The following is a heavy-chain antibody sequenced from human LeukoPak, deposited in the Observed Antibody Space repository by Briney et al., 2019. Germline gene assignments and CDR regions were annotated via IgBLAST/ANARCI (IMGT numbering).Heavy chain of an antibody. CDR2: IYPGDSDT. CDR3: ARHAQDYGDYEYYFDY. J-gene: IGHJ4*02. CDR1: GYSFTSYW. D-gene: IGHD4-17*01. Sequence: GESLKISCKGSGYSFTSYWIGWVRRMPGKGLEWMGIIYPGDSDTRYSPSFQGQVTISADKSISTAYLQWSSLKASDTVMYYCARHAQDYGDYEYYFDYWGQGTLVTVSS. V-gene: IGHV5-51*01.